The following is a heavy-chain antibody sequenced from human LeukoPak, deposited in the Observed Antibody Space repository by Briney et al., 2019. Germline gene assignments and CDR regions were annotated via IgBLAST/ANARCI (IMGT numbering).Heavy chain of an antibody. Sequence: GGSLRLSCAASGFTFSSYSMNWVRQAPGKGRGWVSSIRISSSYIYYADSVKGRFTISRDNAKNSPYLQMNSLRAEDTAVYYCAREGYYYGSGSYPDAFDIWGQGTMVTVSS. CDR2: IRISSSYI. V-gene: IGHV3-21*01. J-gene: IGHJ3*02. CDR3: AREGYYYGSGSYPDAFDI. D-gene: IGHD3-10*01. CDR1: GFTFSSYS.